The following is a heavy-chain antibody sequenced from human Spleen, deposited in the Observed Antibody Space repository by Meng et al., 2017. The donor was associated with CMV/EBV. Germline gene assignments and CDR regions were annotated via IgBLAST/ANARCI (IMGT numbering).Heavy chain of an antibody. CDR1: RFTFSDYL. Sequence: GESLKISCAVSRFTFSDYLMNWVRQVPGKGLEWVSSISSGNTIFIADSVRGRFTFSRYNAKNSPYLRMNSLRAEDTADYYCTRGSSGYCGGDCYDYYYYSLDVWGQGTTVTVSS. V-gene: IGHV3-69-1*02. CDR2: ISSGNTI. J-gene: IGHJ6*02. CDR3: TRGSSGYCGGDCYDYYYYSLDV. D-gene: IGHD2-21*02.